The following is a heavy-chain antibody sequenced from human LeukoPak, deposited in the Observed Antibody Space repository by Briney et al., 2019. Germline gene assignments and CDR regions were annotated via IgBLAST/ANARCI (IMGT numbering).Heavy chain of an antibody. J-gene: IGHJ3*02. D-gene: IGHD3-10*01. CDR2: TDTSTNYI. CDR3: ARGRSITLIRGFAMSDGFDM. CDR1: GFTFSTYS. V-gene: IGHV3-21*01. Sequence: GGSLRLSCAASGFTFSTYSMNWVRQAPGKGLEWVSFTDTSTNYIYYGESMKGRFTISRDNAQNSLYLHMNGLRPEDTAVYYCARGRSITLIRGFAMSDGFDMWGQGTMVTVSS.